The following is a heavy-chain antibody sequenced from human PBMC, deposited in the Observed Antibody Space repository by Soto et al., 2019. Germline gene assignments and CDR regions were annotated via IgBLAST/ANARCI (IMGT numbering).Heavy chain of an antibody. J-gene: IGHJ4*02. V-gene: IGHV4-34*01. CDR1: GGSFSGYY. Sequence: SETLSLTCAVYGGSFSGYYWSWIRQPPGKGLEWIGEINHSGSTNYNPALKSRVTISVDTSKNQFALKLSSVTAADTAVYYCARGRTSELPTTVTTLAPNTFDYWGQGTLVTSPQ. D-gene: IGHD4-17*01. CDR3: ARGRTSELPTTVTTLAPNTFDY. CDR2: INHSGST.